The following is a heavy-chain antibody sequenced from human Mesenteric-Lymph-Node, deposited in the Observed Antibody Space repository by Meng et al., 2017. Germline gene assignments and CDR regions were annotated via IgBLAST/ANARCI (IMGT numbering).Heavy chain of an antibody. J-gene: IGHJ3*01. Sequence: GGSLRLSCAASGFTVSSNYMSWVRQAPGKGLEWLAVISFDSSNKCYADSVRARFTISRNNSRNTLDLQVNNMRTEDTAVYYCARALRGLAFDLWGQGTMVTVSS. CDR1: GFTVSSNY. V-gene: IGHV3-30*03. CDR2: ISFDSSNK. CDR3: ARALRGLAFDL.